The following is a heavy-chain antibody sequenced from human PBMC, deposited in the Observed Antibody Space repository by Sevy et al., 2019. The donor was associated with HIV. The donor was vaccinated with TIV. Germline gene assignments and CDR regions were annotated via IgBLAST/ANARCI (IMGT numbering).Heavy chain of an antibody. CDR1: TFRVIDNY. CDR3: ARDRYYDASGYYYYYYGLDV. V-gene: IGHV3-66*01. D-gene: IGHD3-22*01. J-gene: IGHJ6*02. Sequence: LSLTCAASTFRVIDNYMSWVRQAPGKGLEWVSTIYSGGSTFYADSVKGRFTISRDNSKNTLYLQMNSLRAEDMAVYYCARDRYYDASGYYYYYYGLDVWGQGTTVTVSS. CDR2: IYSGGST.